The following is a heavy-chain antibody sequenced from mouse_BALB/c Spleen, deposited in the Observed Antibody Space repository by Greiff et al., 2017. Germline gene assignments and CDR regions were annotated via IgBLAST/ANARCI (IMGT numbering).Heavy chain of an antibody. V-gene: IGHV5-12-2*01. CDR1: GFTFSSYT. CDR3: ARHGSYYAMDY. Sequence: EVKLVESGGGLVQPGGSLKLSCAASGFTFSSYTMSWVRQTPEKRLEWVAYISNGGGSTYYPDTVKGRFTISRDNAKNTLYLQMSSLKSEDTAMYYCARHGSYYAMDYWGQGTSVTVSS. CDR2: ISNGGGST. J-gene: IGHJ4*01.